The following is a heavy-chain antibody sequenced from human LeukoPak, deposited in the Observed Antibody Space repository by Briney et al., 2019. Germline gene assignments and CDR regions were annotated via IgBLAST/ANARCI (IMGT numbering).Heavy chain of an antibody. CDR3: ARGPHIAAAGTWWFDP. CDR2: IYHSGST. CDR1: GYSISSGYY. D-gene: IGHD6-13*01. Sequence: SETLSLTCAVSGYSISSGYYWGWIRQPPGKGLEWIGSIYHSGSTYYNPSLKSRVTISVDTSKNQFSLKLSSVTAADTAVYYCARGPHIAAAGTWWFDPWGQGTLVTVSS. J-gene: IGHJ5*02. V-gene: IGHV4-38-2*01.